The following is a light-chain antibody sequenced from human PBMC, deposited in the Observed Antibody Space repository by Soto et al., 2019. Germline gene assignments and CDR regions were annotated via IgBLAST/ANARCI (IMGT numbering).Light chain of an antibody. J-gene: IGLJ1*01. CDR3: GSYTSVNAYV. V-gene: IGLV2-14*03. Sequence: QSALTQPASVSGSPGQSITISCAGTSSDVGGYNYVSWYQQHPGKAPKLMIYHVTDRPSGVSDRFSGSKSGNTASLTISGLQAEDEADYYCGSYTSVNAYVFGTGTKVTVL. CDR1: SSDVGGYNY. CDR2: HVT.